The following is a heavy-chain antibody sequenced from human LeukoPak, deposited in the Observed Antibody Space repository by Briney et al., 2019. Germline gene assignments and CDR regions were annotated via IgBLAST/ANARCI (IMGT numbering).Heavy chain of an antibody. V-gene: IGHV3-30-3*01. CDR3: ARWEWPMGDYYYYYGMDV. D-gene: IGHD3-3*01. CDR2: ISYDGSNK. Sequence: PGGSLRLSCAASGFTFSSYAMHWVRQAPGKGLEWVAVISYDGSNKYYADSVKGRFTISRDNSKNKLYLQMNSLRAEDTAVYYCARWEWPMGDYYYYYGMDVWGQGTTVTVSS. CDR1: GFTFSSYA. J-gene: IGHJ6*02.